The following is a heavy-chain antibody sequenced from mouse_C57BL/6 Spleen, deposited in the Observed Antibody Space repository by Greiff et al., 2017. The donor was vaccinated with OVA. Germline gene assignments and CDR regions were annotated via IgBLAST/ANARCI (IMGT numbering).Heavy chain of an antibody. V-gene: IGHV1-53*01. D-gene: IGHD1-1*01. CDR2: INPSNGGT. CDR1: GYTFTSYW. CDR3: ARRAKSSYGSSYDYAMDD. Sequence: VQLQQPGTELVKPGASVKLSCKASGYTFTSYWMHWVKQRPGQGLEWIGNINPSNGGTNYNEKFKSKATLTVDKSSSTAYMQLSSLTSEDSAVYYCARRAKSSYGSSYDYAMDDWGQGTSVTVSS. J-gene: IGHJ4*01.